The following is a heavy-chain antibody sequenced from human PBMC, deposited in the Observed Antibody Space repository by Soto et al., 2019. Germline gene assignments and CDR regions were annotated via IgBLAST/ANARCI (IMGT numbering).Heavy chain of an antibody. V-gene: IGHV3-15*07. Sequence: GGSLRLSCAASGFTFSNAWMNWVRQAPGKGLEWVGRIKSKTDGGTTDYAAPVKGRFTISRDDSKNTLYLQMNSLKTEDTAVYYCTTDLELPTSLYYYGSGSYSTIRPELDYWGQGTLVTVSS. J-gene: IGHJ4*02. CDR3: TTDLELPTSLYYYGSGSYSTIRPELDY. D-gene: IGHD3-10*01. CDR1: GFTFSNAW. CDR2: IKSKTDGGTT.